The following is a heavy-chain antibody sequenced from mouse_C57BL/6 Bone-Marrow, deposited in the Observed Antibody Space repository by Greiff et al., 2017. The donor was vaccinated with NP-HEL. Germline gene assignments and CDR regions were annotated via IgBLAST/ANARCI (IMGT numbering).Heavy chain of an antibody. CDR2: IYPSDSVT. CDR3: ARHSYFDY. J-gene: IGHJ2*01. Sequence: QVHVKQPGAELVRPGSSVKLSCKASGYTFTSYWMDWVKQRPGQGLEWIGNIYPSDSVTHSTQKFKDKATLPVDKSSSAAYMHLSSLTSEDSAVYYCARHSYFDYWGQGTTLTVSS. V-gene: IGHV1-61*01. CDR1: GYTFTSYW.